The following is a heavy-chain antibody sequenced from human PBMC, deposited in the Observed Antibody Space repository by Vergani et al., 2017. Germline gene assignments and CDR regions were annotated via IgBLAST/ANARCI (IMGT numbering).Heavy chain of an antibody. J-gene: IGHJ6*04. CDR3: AKGQQLVFFSVDV. Sequence: EVQLVESGGGLVKPGGSLRLSCAASGFSFSSYSMNWVRQAPGKGLEWVASISGSSSYVFYRDSVAGRFTITRDNAKKSVYLQMDSLRPEDTAHYYCAKGQQLVFFSVDVWGIGTSVTVTA. CDR1: GFSFSSYS. V-gene: IGHV3-21*02. D-gene: IGHD6-13*01. CDR2: ISGSSSYV.